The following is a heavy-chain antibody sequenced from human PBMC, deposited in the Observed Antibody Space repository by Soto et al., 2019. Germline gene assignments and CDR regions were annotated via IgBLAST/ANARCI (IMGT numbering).Heavy chain of an antibody. V-gene: IGHV3-23*01. D-gene: IGHD6-19*01. Sequence: EVHLLESGGGLVQPGGSLRLSCVASGFTFSTYAMSWVRQAQGKGLEWVSGISGSGGSTYYADSVKGRFTISRDNSKNTLYLQMNCLRAEDTAVYYCAKDRKSGSGWYWDYWGQGSLVTVSS. J-gene: IGHJ4*02. CDR2: ISGSGGST. CDR1: GFTFSTYA. CDR3: AKDRKSGSGWYWDY.